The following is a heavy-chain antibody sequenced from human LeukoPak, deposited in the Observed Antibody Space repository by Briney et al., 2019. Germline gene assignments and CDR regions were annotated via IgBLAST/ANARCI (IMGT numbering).Heavy chain of an antibody. CDR2: ISGYNGNT. V-gene: IGHV1-18*01. Sequence: ASVKVSCKAPGYTFMSYGISWVRQAPGQGLEWLGWISGYNGNTNYAQKLQGRVTMTTDTSTSTAYMELRSLRSDDTAVYYCARGDDPWLGDWFDPWGQGTLVTVSS. D-gene: IGHD6-19*01. CDR3: ARGDDPWLGDWFDP. CDR1: GYTFMSYG. J-gene: IGHJ5*02.